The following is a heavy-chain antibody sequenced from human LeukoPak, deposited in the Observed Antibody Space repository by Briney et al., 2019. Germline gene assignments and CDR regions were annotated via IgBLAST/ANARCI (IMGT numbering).Heavy chain of an antibody. CDR3: ARDTYGMDV. V-gene: IGHV3-30*04. CDR1: GFSFSNYA. J-gene: IGHJ6*02. CDR2: ISYDGSNK. Sequence: PGRSLRLSCAASGFSFSNYAMHWVRHAPGKGLEWVAVISYDGSNKDYAESVKGRFTISRDNSKDTLYLQINNLLPGDTAVYNCARDTYGMDVWGQGTTVTVFS.